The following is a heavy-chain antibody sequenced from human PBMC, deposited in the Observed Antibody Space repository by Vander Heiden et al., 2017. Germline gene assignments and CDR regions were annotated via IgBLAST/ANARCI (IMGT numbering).Heavy chain of an antibody. CDR2: ISWNSGSI. Sequence: DVQLVGSGGCLVQPGRSLRRSCEASGFTFDAYAMHWARQAPGKGLEGGSGISWNSGSIGYADSEKGRFTISRDNAKNSLYLQMNSLRAEDTALYYCAPLDGSAFDIWGQGTMVTVSS. CDR1: GFTFDAYA. V-gene: IGHV3-9*01. CDR3: APLDGSAFDI. J-gene: IGHJ3*02.